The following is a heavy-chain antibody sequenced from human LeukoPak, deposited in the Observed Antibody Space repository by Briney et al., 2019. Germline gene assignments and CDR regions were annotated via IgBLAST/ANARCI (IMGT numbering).Heavy chain of an antibody. V-gene: IGHV4-39*07. CDR3: ARSSTSVAGPLDY. CDR1: GGSISSSSYD. J-gene: IGHJ4*02. Sequence: SETLSLTCTVSGGSISSSSYDWDWIRQPLGKGLEWIGSIYHSGNTYYNASLKSRVSISVDTSKNQFSLKLTSVTAADTAVYYCARSSTSVAGPLDYWGQGTLVTVSS. D-gene: IGHD6-19*01. CDR2: IYHSGNT.